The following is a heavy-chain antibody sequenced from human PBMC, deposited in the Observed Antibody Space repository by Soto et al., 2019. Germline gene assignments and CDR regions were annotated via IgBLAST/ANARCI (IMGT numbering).Heavy chain of an antibody. CDR1: GFTFTNYW. V-gene: IGHV3-74*01. CDR2: VDGEESGT. D-gene: IGHD1-26*01. CDR3: GSVFEH. Sequence: EVQLVESGGGLVQPGGSLRLSCAASGFTFTNYWMHWVRQAPGKGLQWVARVDGEESGTSYADSVKGRFTISRDNAKNTLSLQMNSLRADDTAVYYCGSVFEHWGWGTLVTVSP. J-gene: IGHJ4*02.